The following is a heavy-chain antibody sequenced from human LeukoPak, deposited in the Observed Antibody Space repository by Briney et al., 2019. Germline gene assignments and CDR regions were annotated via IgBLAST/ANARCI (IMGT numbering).Heavy chain of an antibody. V-gene: IGHV3-30*02. J-gene: IGHJ3*02. CDR3: ARQRYYDFWSGYLGDAFDI. Sequence: GGSLRLSCAASGFTFSSYGMHWVRQAPGKRLEWVAFIRYDGTNKYYADSVKGRFTISRDNSKNTLYLQMNSLRAEDTAVYYCARQRYYDFWSGYLGDAFDIWGQGTMVTVSS. CDR2: IRYDGTNK. CDR1: GFTFSSYG. D-gene: IGHD3-3*01.